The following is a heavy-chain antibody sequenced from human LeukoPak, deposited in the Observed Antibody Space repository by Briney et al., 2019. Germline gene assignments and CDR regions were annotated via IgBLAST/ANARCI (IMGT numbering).Heavy chain of an antibody. J-gene: IGHJ3*02. CDR3: ARASGGGGSGFWEDAFDI. CDR2: IYSGGST. Sequence: GGSLRLSCAASGFTVSSNYMSWVRQAPGKGLEWVSVIYSGGSTYYADSVKGRFTISRDNSKNTLYLQMNSLRAEDTAVYYCARASGGGGSGFWEDAFDIWGQGTMVTVSS. CDR1: GFTVSSNY. D-gene: IGHD2-15*01. V-gene: IGHV3-66*01.